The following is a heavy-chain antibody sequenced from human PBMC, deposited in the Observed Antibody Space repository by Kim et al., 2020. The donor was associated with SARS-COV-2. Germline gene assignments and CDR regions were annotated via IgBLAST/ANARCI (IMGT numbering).Heavy chain of an antibody. Sequence: SETLSLTCTVSGGSISSYYWSWIRQPPGKGLEWFGYIYYSGSTTYYPSSMSRVIIISEENTNNLFFLLISVTAADTTAFYCGRKGVGMVQGDFIVAFDI. CDR1: GGSISSYY. CDR3: GRKGVGMVQGDFIVAFDI. V-gene: IGHV4-59*01. J-gene: IGHJ3*02. D-gene: IGHD3-10*01. CDR2: IYYSGST.